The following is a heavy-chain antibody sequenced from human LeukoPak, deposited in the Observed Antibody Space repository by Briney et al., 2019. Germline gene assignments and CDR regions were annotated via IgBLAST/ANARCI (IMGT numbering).Heavy chain of an antibody. CDR3: TRVGTSATYVF. J-gene: IGHJ4*02. D-gene: IGHD1-26*01. CDR2: IRSQAYGGTT. CDR1: GFTLGDYY. Sequence: GVSLRLSCTGSGFTLGDYYMTWFRQAPGKGLEWVGFIRSQAYGGTTDYAASVKDRFTISRDDSKSIVYLQMNSLKTEDTAVYYCTRVGTSATYVFWGQGVLVAVSS. V-gene: IGHV3-49*03.